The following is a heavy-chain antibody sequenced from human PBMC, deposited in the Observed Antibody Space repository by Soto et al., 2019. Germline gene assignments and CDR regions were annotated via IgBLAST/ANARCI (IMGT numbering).Heavy chain of an antibody. D-gene: IGHD3-16*01. CDR3: ARDATFGTKGGSFDI. Sequence: GGSLRLSCAASGFTFRIYSMHWVRQSPGKGLEWVAVMWCDGTNKYYGESVKGRFTISRDNSENTLYLQMNSLRVEDTAVYYCARDATFGTKGGSFDIWGHGTLVTVSS. CDR1: GFTFRIYS. V-gene: IGHV3-33*01. J-gene: IGHJ3*02. CDR2: MWCDGTNK.